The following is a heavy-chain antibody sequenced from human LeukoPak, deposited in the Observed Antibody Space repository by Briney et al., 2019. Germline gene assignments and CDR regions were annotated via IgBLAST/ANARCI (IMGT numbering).Heavy chain of an antibody. V-gene: IGHV3-74*01. CDR1: GFTLITYW. D-gene: IGHD4-23*01. CDR2: IYSDGSST. Sequence: QPGGSLRLSCAASGFTLITYWMHWVRHAPGKGLVWVSRIYSDGSSTSYADSVKGRFTISRDNAKNTLYLQMNRLRAEDTAVYYCARTFDYGGNSFAFDIWGQGTMVTVSS. CDR3: ARTFDYGGNSFAFDI. J-gene: IGHJ3*02.